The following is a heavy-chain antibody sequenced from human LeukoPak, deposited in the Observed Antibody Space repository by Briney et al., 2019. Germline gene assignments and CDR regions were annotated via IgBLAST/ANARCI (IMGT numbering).Heavy chain of an antibody. V-gene: IGHV1-69*05. CDR1: GGTFSSYA. Sequence: SVKVSCKASGGTFSSYASSWVRRAPGQGPEWMGRIIPSFRTANYAQKFQGRVTITTDESTSTAYMELSSLRSEDTAVYYCARGHGDHEVYFDYWGQGSLVTVSS. CDR2: IIPSFRTA. CDR3: ARGHGDHEVYFDY. J-gene: IGHJ4*02. D-gene: IGHD3-10*01.